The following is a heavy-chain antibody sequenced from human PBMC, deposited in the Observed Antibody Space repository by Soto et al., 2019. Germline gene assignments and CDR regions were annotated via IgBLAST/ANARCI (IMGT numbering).Heavy chain of an antibody. V-gene: IGHV3-23*01. CDR1: GFTFGFNA. D-gene: IGHD3-3*01. J-gene: IGHJ4*02. CDR2: ISAGGVST. Sequence: LRLSCAATGFTFGFNALSWVRQAPGKGLEWVSSISAGGVSTNYADSVRGRFTISRDNSKNTLYLQMSSLRAEDTAVYYCAKDQSLRFLEWSHFDYWGQG. CDR3: AKDQSLRFLEWSHFDY.